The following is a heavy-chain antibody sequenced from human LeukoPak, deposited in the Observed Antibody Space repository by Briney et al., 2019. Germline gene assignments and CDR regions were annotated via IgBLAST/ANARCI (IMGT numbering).Heavy chain of an antibody. CDR2: ISYDGSNK. V-gene: IGHV3-30-3*01. CDR1: GFTFSSYA. CDR3: ARGDMVRGVIITPFWY. D-gene: IGHD3-10*01. J-gene: IGHJ4*02. Sequence: QPGRSLRLSCAASGFTFSSYAMHWVRQAPGKGLEWVAVISYDGSNKYYADSVKGRFTISRDNSKNPLYLQMNSLRAEDTAVYYCARGDMVRGVIITPFWYWGQGTLVTVSS.